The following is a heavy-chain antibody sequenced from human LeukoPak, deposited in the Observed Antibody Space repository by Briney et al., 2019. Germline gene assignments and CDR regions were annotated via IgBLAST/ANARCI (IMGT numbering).Heavy chain of an antibody. CDR2: ISGYNGNT. J-gene: IGHJ6*02. CDR1: GGTVSSYG. CDR3: ARGYSYGSDYYYGMDV. D-gene: IGHD5-18*01. Sequence: ASVKVSCKASGGTVSSYGINWVRQAPGQGLEWMGWISGYNGNTKYAQKVQGRVTMTTDTSTSTAYMELRSLRSDDTAVYYCARGYSYGSDYYYGMDVWGQGTTVTVSS. V-gene: IGHV1-18*01.